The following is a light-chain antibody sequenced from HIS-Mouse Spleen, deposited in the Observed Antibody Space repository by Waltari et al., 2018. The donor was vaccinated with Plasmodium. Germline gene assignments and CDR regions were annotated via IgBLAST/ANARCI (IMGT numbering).Light chain of an antibody. CDR3: YSTDSSGNHRV. J-gene: IGLJ3*02. CDR2: EDS. CDR1: ALPKKY. Sequence: SYELTQPPSVSVSRGQTARITCSGDALPKKYAYWYQQKSGQAPVLVINEDSKRPSGIPERFSGSRSGTMATLTISGAQVEDEADYYCYSTDSSGNHRVFGGGTELTVL. V-gene: IGLV3-10*01.